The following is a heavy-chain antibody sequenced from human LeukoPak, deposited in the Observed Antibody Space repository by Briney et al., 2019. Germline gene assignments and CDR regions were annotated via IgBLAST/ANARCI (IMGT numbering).Heavy chain of an antibody. J-gene: IGHJ5*02. D-gene: IGHD5-24*01. V-gene: IGHV4-59*01. CDR2: IYYSGST. CDR1: GGSLSSYY. Sequence: SETLSLTCTVSGGSLSSYYWSWLRQPPGKGLEGIGYIYYSGSTNYNPSLKSRVTISVDTSKNQFSLKLSSVTAADTAVYYCARDNSVRDEAWWFNPWGQGTLVTVSS. CDR3: ARDNSVRDEAWWFNP.